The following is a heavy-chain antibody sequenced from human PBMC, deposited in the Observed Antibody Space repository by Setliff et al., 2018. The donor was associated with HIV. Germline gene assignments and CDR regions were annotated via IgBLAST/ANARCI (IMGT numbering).Heavy chain of an antibody. J-gene: IGHJ4*02. CDR3: VKDTYSSDTTGYYYSTYFDY. CDR1: GVSIINYY. CDR2: IYSSGST. D-gene: IGHD3-22*01. Sequence: NPSETLSLTCTVSGVSIINYYWSWIRQPAGKGPEWIGRIYSSGSTNYNPSLKSRVTMSIDTSTNRFSLKLNSVTAADTAVYFCVKDTYSSDTTGYYYSTYFDYWGQGTLVTVSS. V-gene: IGHV4-4*07.